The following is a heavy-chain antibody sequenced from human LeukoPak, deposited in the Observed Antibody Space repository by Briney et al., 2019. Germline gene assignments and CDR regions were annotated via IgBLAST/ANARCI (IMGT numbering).Heavy chain of an antibody. CDR1: GYTFTASY. Sequence: ASVKVSCKASGYTFTASYMHWVRQAPGHGLEWMGRINPNSGGTDYAQKFQGRVTMTRDTSISTAFMELTRLRSDDTAVYYCARQLWVYGDYDGSYYYYYYMDVWGKGTTVTVSS. CDR2: INPNSGGT. D-gene: IGHD4-17*01. J-gene: IGHJ6*03. V-gene: IGHV1-2*06. CDR3: ARQLWVYGDYDGSYYYYYYMDV.